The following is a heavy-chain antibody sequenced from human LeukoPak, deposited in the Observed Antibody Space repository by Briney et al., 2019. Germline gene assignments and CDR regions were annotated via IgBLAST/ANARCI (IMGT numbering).Heavy chain of an antibody. J-gene: IGHJ2*01. CDR2: IYYSEST. CDR1: GGSISSYY. Sequence: SETLSLTCIVSGGSISSYYWSWIRQPPGEGMEWIGYIYYSESTNYNPSLKSRVTISADTSKNQFSLKLSSVTAADTAVYYCARVYYSSSYDYWYFDLWGRGTLVTVSS. CDR3: ARVYYSSSYDYWYFDL. D-gene: IGHD6-13*01. V-gene: IGHV4-59*01.